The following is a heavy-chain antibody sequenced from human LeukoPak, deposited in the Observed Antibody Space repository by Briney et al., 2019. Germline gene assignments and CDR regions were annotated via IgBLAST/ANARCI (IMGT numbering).Heavy chain of an antibody. CDR3: ARYCSGGSCDQSDY. CDR1: GGSFSGYY. D-gene: IGHD2-15*01. V-gene: IGHV4-34*01. Sequence: PSETLSLTCAVYGGSFSGYYWSWIRQPPGKGLEWIGEINHSGSTNYNPSLKSRVTISVDTSKNQFSLKLSSVTAADTAVYYCARYCSGGSCDQSDYLGQGTLVTVSS. CDR2: INHSGST. J-gene: IGHJ4*02.